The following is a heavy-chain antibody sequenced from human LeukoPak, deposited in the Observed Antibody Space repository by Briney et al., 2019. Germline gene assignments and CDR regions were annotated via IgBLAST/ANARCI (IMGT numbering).Heavy chain of an antibody. CDR1: GFTFTNAW. Sequence: GGSLRLSCEASGFTFTNAWMSWVRQAPGKGLEWVSYISSSGSTIYYADSVKGRFTISRDNAKNSLYLQMNSLRAEDTAVYYCAELGITMIGGVWGKGTTVTISS. J-gene: IGHJ6*04. D-gene: IGHD3-10*02. V-gene: IGHV3-11*04. CDR3: AELGITMIGGV. CDR2: ISSSGSTI.